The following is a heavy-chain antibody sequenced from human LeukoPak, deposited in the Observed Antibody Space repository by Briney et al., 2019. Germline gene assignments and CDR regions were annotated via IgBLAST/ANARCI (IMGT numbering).Heavy chain of an antibody. CDR3: ARDGTPLAAASDAFDI. CDR2: IKQDGSEK. J-gene: IGHJ3*02. V-gene: IGHV3-7*01. D-gene: IGHD6-13*01. CDR1: GFTFSSYW. Sequence: GGSLRLSCAASGFTFSSYWMSWVRQAPGKGLEWVANIKQDGSEKYYVDSVKGRFTISRDNAKNSLYLQMNSLRAEDTAVYYCARDGTPLAAASDAFDIWGQGTMVTVSS.